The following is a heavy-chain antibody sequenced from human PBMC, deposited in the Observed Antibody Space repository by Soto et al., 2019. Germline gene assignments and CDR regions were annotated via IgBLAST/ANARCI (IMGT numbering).Heavy chain of an antibody. CDR3: VASQFFSDY. CDR2: ISFDGSNT. J-gene: IGHJ4*02. Sequence: QVQLVESGGGVVQPGRSLRLSCAASGFTFSSYGMHWVRQAPGKGLEWVALISFDGSNTYYADSVKGRFTISRDNSQNALYLQMRSLRAEGTSLYYCVASQFFSDYWCQGTLVTVSS. D-gene: IGHD5-12*01. CDR1: GFTFSSYG. V-gene: IGHV3-30*05.